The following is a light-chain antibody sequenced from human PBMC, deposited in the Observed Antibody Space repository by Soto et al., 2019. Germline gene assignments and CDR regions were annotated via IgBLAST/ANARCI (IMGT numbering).Light chain of an antibody. CDR2: GAS. CDR1: QSVSSY. V-gene: IGKV3-20*01. CDR3: QQYGNSPQT. J-gene: IGKJ5*01. Sequence: EIVLTQSPATLSLSPGERATLSCRASQSVSSYLAWYQQKPGQAPRLLICGASSRATGIPNRFSGSGSGTDFTLTISRLEPEDFAVYYCQQYGNSPQTFGQGTRLEIK.